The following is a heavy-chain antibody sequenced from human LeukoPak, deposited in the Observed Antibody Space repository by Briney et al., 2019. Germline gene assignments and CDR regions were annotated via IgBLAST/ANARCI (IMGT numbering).Heavy chain of an antibody. V-gene: IGHV3-23*01. Sequence: GGSLRLSCAASGFTFSSYAMSWVRQAPGKGLEWVSAISGSGGSTYYADSVKGRFTISRDNSKNTLYLQMNRLRAEDTAVYYCAKSSIVVVTAIALRFDYWGQGTLVTVSS. D-gene: IGHD2-21*02. CDR2: ISGSGGST. CDR3: AKSSIVVVTAIALRFDY. CDR1: GFTFSSYA. J-gene: IGHJ4*02.